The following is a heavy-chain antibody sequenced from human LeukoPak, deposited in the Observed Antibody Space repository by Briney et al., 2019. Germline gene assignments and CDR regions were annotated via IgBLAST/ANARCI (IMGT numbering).Heavy chain of an antibody. D-gene: IGHD3-22*01. J-gene: IGHJ4*02. CDR2: ISGSGGST. Sequence: GGSLILSCAASGFTFSSYAMSWVRQAPGKGLEWVSAISGSGGSTYYADSVKGRFTISRDNSKNTLYLQMNSLRAEDTAVYYCAKPYYYDSSGYYWYFDYWGQGTLVTDSS. V-gene: IGHV3-23*01. CDR1: GFTFSSYA. CDR3: AKPYYYDSSGYYWYFDY.